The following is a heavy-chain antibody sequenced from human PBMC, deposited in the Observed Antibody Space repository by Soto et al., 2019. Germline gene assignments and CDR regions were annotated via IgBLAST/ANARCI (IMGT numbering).Heavy chain of an antibody. CDR1: GGTFSSYA. Sequence: SVKVSCKASGGTFSSYAISWVRQAPGQGLEWMGGIIPIFGTANYAQKFQGRVTITADESTSTAYMELSSLRSEDTAVYYCARDNLLSPYTYYYDSSGYYHNWFDPWGQGTLVTVSS. CDR2: IIPIFGTA. V-gene: IGHV1-69*13. J-gene: IGHJ5*02. D-gene: IGHD3-22*01. CDR3: ARDNLLSPYTYYYDSSGYYHNWFDP.